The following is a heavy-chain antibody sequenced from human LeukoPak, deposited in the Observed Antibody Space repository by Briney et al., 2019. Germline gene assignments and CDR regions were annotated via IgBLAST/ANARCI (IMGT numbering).Heavy chain of an antibody. CDR1: GFTFSSYA. D-gene: IGHD6-19*01. CDR2: ISGSGGST. Sequence: PGGSLRLSCAASGFTFSSYAMSWVRQAPGKGLEWVSAISGSGGSTYYADSVKGRFTISRDNSKNTLYLQMNSLRAEDTAVYYCAKGKLSGWCRPLNLDYWGQGTLVTVSS. J-gene: IGHJ4*02. CDR3: AKGKLSGWCRPLNLDY. V-gene: IGHV3-23*01.